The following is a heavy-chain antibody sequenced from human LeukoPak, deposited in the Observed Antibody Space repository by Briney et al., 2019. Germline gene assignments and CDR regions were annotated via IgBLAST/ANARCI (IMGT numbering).Heavy chain of an antibody. CDR1: GYTFTDYY. J-gene: IGHJ5*02. CDR3: ARGGGRFDP. Sequence: ASVKVSFKASGYTFTDYYIHWVRQAPGQGLEWMGMIKPSGDTTTYAQKFQGRVTMTRDTSTSTVYMELSSLISEDSAVYYCARGGGRFDPWGQGTLVTVSS. CDR2: IKPSGDTT. V-gene: IGHV1-46*01. D-gene: IGHD1-26*01.